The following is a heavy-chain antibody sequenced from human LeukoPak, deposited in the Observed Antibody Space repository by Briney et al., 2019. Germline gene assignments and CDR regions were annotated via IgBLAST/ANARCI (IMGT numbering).Heavy chain of an antibody. CDR3: AKEGAGDYGDYFDY. V-gene: IGHV3-23*01. D-gene: IGHD4-17*01. CDR1: GFTFRSYA. CDR2: IGGGGDST. J-gene: IGHJ4*02. Sequence: GGSLRLSCAASGFTFRSYAMNWVRQAPGKGLEWVSAIGGGGDSTYYADSVKGRFTISRDNSKNTLYLQMNSLRAEDTAVYYCAKEGAGDYGDYFDYWGQGTLVTVSS.